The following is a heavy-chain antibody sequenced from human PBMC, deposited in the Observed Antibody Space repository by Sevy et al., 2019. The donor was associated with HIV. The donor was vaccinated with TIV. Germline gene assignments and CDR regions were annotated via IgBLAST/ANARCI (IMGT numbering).Heavy chain of an antibody. Sequence: GGSLRLSCAASGFTFSSYGMHWVRQAPGKGLEWVAFIRYDGSNKYYADSVKGRFTISRDNSKNTMYLQMNSLRAEDTAVYYCAKAESTYYYDSSGYQDAFDIWGQGTMVTVSS. CDR3: AKAESTYYYDSSGYQDAFDI. D-gene: IGHD3-22*01. CDR2: IRYDGSNK. J-gene: IGHJ3*02. CDR1: GFTFSSYG. V-gene: IGHV3-30*02.